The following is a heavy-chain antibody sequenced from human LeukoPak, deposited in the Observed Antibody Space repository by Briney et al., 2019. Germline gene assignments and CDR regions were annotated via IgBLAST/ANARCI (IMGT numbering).Heavy chain of an antibody. Sequence: PGGSLRLSCAASGFTFSSYGMHWVRQAPGKGLEWVAFIRYDGSNKYYADSVKGRFTISRDNSKNTLYLQMNSLRAEDPAVYYCAKERDTAMVTIDYWGQGTLVTVSS. CDR3: AKERDTAMVTIDY. D-gene: IGHD5-18*01. V-gene: IGHV3-30*02. CDR1: GFTFSSYG. J-gene: IGHJ4*02. CDR2: IRYDGSNK.